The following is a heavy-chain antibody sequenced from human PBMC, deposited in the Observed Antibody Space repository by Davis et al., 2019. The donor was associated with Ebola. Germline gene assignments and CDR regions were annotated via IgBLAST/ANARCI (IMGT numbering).Heavy chain of an antibody. CDR1: GGSISRSSYY. Sequence: PSETLSLTCTVSGGSISRSSYYWGWIRQPPGKGLEWIGSIYYSGSTYYNPSLKSRVTISVDTSKNQFSLKLSSVTAADTAVYYCARLGWFDPWGQGTLVTVSS. D-gene: IGHD3-10*01. J-gene: IGHJ5*02. V-gene: IGHV4-39*01. CDR3: ARLGWFDP. CDR2: IYYSGST.